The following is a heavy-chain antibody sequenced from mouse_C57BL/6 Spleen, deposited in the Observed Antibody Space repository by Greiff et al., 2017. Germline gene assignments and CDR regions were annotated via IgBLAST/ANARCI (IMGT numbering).Heavy chain of an antibody. J-gene: IGHJ1*03. V-gene: IGHV1-82*01. CDR1: GYAFSSSW. CDR3: ARGDGNPWYFDV. D-gene: IGHD2-1*01. Sequence: VQLQQSGPELVKPGASVKISCKASGYAFSSSWMNWVKQRPGKGLEWIGRIYPGDGDTNYNGKFKGKATLTADKSSSTAYMQLSSLTSEDSAVYFCARGDGNPWYFDVWGTGTTVTVSS. CDR2: IYPGDGDT.